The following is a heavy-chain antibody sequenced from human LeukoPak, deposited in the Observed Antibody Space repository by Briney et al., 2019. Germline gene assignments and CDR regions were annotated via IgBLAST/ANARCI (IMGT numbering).Heavy chain of an antibody. J-gene: IGHJ4*02. CDR3: ARDMRIAAAVYFDY. CDR1: GYTFTSYG. CDR2: INTNTGNP. D-gene: IGHD6-13*01. Sequence: ASVKVSCKASGYTFTSYGISWVRQAPGQGLEWMGWINTNTGNPTYAQGFTGRFVFSLDTSVSTAYLQISSLKAEDTAVYYCARDMRIAAAVYFDYWGQGTLVTVSS. V-gene: IGHV7-4-1*02.